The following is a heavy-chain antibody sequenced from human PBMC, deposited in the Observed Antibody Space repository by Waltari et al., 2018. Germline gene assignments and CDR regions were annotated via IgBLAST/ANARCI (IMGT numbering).Heavy chain of an antibody. CDR1: GFTFSSYA. V-gene: IGHV3-23*03. CDR3: AKDARERNYYGSGSYVAGDAFDI. CDR2: IYSGGST. Sequence: EVQLLESGGGLVQPGGSLRLSCAASGFTFSSYAMSWVRPAPGKGLVWVSVIYSGGSTYYADSVKGRFTISRDNSKNTLYLQMNSLRAEDTAVYYCAKDARERNYYGSGSYVAGDAFDIWGQGTMVTVSS. D-gene: IGHD3-10*01. J-gene: IGHJ3*02.